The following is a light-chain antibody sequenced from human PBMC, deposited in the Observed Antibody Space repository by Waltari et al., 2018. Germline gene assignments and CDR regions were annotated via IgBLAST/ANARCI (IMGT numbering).Light chain of an antibody. V-gene: IGKV1-5*03. J-gene: IGKJ2*01. CDR1: QSISIW. Sequence: DIQITQSPSTLSASVGDRVTITCRASQSISIWLAWYQQKPGKAPKLLISKPFSLESGVPSRFSGSGSGTEFTLTISNLQPDDFATYYCQHYNNYPVAFGQGTKLEI. CDR3: QHYNNYPVA. CDR2: KPF.